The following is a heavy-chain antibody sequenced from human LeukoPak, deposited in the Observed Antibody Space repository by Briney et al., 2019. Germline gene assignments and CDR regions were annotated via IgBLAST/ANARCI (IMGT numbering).Heavy chain of an antibody. CDR2: IYVTGT. V-gene: IGHV4-59*08. D-gene: IGHD3-16*02. Sequence: PSETLSLTCTVSGGSIGTYYWSWIRQSPGKGLDWIGYIYVTGTRYNPYLQSRVTISVDRSRNQFLLKMSSVTAADTAVYYCARHIGGGIEDMDVWGKGTKVIVSS. CDR1: GGSIGTYY. CDR3: ARHIGGGIEDMDV. J-gene: IGHJ6*03.